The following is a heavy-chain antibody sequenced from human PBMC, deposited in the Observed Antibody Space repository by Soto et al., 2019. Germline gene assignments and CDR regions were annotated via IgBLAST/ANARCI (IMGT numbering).Heavy chain of an antibody. CDR1: GYTFTSYA. Sequence: QVQLVQSGAEVKKPGASVKVSCKASGYTFTSYAMHWVRQAPGQRLEWMGWINAGNGNTKYSQKFQGRVTITRDTSASTAYIELSSLRSEDTAVYYCAYAYCSSTSCYGGAGYWGQGTLVTVSS. CDR2: INAGNGNT. CDR3: AYAYCSSTSCYGGAGY. D-gene: IGHD2-2*01. J-gene: IGHJ4*02. V-gene: IGHV1-3*01.